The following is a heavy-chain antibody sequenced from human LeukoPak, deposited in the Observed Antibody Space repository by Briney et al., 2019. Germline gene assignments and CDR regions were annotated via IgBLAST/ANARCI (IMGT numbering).Heavy chain of an antibody. CDR3: AKRSSISSGYFDF. V-gene: IGHV3-74*01. D-gene: IGHD3-22*01. J-gene: IGHJ4*02. CDR1: GFTFSNYW. Sequence: HTGGSLRLSCAASGFTFSNYWMHWVRQAPGKGLVWVSRINSDGISTSYADSVKGRFTISRDNSKNTIYLQMNSLRAEDTAKYYCAKRSSISSGYFDFWGRGTLVTVSS. CDR2: INSDGIST.